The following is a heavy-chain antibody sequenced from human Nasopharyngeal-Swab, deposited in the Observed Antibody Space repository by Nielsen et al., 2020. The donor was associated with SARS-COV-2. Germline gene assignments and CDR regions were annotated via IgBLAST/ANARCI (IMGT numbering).Heavy chain of an antibody. CDR2: ISWNSGSI. CDR3: AKDSYSSSWGPHWYFDL. V-gene: IGHV3-9*01. CDR1: GFTFDDYA. Sequence: SLKISCAASGFTFDDYAMHWVRQAPGKGLEWVLGISWNSGSIGYADSVKGRFTISRDNAKNSLYLQMNSLRAEDTALYYCAKDSYSSSWGPHWYFDLWGRGTLVTVSS. D-gene: IGHD6-13*01. J-gene: IGHJ2*01.